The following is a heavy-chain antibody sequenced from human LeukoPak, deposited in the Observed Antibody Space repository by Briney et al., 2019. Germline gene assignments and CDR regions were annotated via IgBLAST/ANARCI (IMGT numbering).Heavy chain of an antibody. V-gene: IGHV3-30*03. CDR3: APNCGGDCSNVDY. Sequence: GGSLRLSCAASGFTFSSYGMHWVRQAPGKGLEWVAVISYDGSNKYYADSVKGRFTISRDNSKNTLYLQMNSLRAEDTAVYYCAPNCGGDCSNVDYWGQGTLVTVSS. J-gene: IGHJ4*02. D-gene: IGHD2-21*02. CDR2: ISYDGSNK. CDR1: GFTFSSYG.